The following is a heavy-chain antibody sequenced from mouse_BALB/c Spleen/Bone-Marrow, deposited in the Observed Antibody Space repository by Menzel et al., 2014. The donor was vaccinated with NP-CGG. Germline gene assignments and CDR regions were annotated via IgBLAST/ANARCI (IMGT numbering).Heavy chain of an antibody. CDR3: ARSGSSSGYFDY. V-gene: IGHV5-17*02. D-gene: IGHD1-1*01. J-gene: IGHJ2*01. CDR1: GFTFSSFG. CDR2: ISSGSSTI. Sequence: EVKLVESGGGLVQPGGSRKLSCAASGFTFSSFGMHWVRQAPEKGLEWVAYISSGSSTIYYADTVMGRFTISRDNPKNTLFLQMTSLRSEDTAMYYCARSGSSSGYFDYWGQGITLTVPS.